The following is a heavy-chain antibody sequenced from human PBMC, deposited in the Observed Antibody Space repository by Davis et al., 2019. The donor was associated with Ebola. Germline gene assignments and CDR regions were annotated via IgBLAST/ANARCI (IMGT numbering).Heavy chain of an antibody. D-gene: IGHD4-17*01. Sequence: GESLKISCAASGFIFSSYAMSWVRQAPGKGLEWVSSISVRSITYHADSVKGRLTISRDNSKNTLYLQMNSLRAEDTAVYYCAKVHPPTTVTTGWFDPWGQGTLVTASS. J-gene: IGHJ5*02. CDR2: ISVRSIT. V-gene: IGHV3-23*01. CDR1: GFIFSSYA. CDR3: AKVHPPTTVTTGWFDP.